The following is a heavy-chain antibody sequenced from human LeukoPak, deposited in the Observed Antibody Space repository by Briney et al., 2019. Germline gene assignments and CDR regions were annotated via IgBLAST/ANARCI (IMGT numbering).Heavy chain of an antibody. CDR1: GFTFSDYY. V-gene: IGHV3-11*04. J-gene: IGHJ6*03. CDR3: ARDGVEYFDWLLSYYYYYYMDV. CDR2: ISSSGSTI. Sequence: GGSLRLSCAASGFTFSDYYMSWIRQAPGKGLEWVSYISSSGSTIYYADSVKGRFTISRDNAKNSLYLQMNSLRAEDTAVYYCARDGVEYFDWLLSYYYYYYMDVWGKGTTVTISS. D-gene: IGHD3-9*01.